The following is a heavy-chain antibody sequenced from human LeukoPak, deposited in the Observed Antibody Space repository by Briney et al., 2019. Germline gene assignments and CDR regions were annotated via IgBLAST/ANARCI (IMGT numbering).Heavy chain of an antibody. D-gene: IGHD6-19*01. CDR3: ARVLRGIAVAGTRGRGAFDI. J-gene: IGHJ3*02. V-gene: IGHV4-34*01. Sequence: SETLSLTCAVYGGSFSGYYWSWIRQPPGKGLEWIGEINHSGSTNYNPSLKSRVTISVDTSKNQFSLKLSSVTAADTAVYYCARVLRGIAVAGTRGRGAFDIWGQGTMVTVSS. CDR2: INHSGST. CDR1: GGSFSGYY.